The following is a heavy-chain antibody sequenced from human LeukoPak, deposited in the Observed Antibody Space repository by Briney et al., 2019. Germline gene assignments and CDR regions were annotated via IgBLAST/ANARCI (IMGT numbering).Heavy chain of an antibody. J-gene: IGHJ4*02. CDR1: GGPFSGNY. Sequence: SETLSLTCAVYGGPFSGNYWSWIRQPPGKGLEWIGEISHSGRTNYSPSLKSRVTISVDTSKNQFSLTLSSVTAADTAVYYCARGPTMTYYEGSGYYYFDYWGQGTLVTVSS. CDR3: ARGPTMTYYEGSGYYYFDY. D-gene: IGHD3-22*01. CDR2: ISHSGRT. V-gene: IGHV4-34*01.